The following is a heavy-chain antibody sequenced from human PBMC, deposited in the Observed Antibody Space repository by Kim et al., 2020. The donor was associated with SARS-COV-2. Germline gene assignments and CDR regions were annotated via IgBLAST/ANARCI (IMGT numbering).Heavy chain of an antibody. V-gene: IGHV4-59*01. CDR2: IHHSGNT. CDR1: GGSISNYY. CDR3: ARDVSGWYNGYFYYNGLDV. Sequence: SETLSLTCTVSGGSISNYYWTWIRQPPGKGLEWIGYIHHSGNTNYNPSLNSRVTMSVDTSKNQFSLNWSSVTAADTAVYFCARDVSGWYNGYFYYNGLDVWGPGTTVTVSS. D-gene: IGHD6-19*01. J-gene: IGHJ6*02.